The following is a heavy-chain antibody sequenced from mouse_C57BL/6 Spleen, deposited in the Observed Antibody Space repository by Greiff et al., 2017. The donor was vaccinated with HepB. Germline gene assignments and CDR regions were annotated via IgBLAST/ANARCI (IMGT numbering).Heavy chain of an antibody. Sequence: QVQLKQSGAELVRPGASVKLSCKASGYTFTDYYINWVKQRPGQGLEWIARIYPGSGNTYYNEKFKGKATLTAEKSSSTAYMQLSSLTSEDSAVYFCARGYYGSSSFDYWGQGTTLTVSS. CDR2: IYPGSGNT. CDR3: ARGYYGSSSFDY. V-gene: IGHV1-76*01. CDR1: GYTFTDYY. D-gene: IGHD1-1*01. J-gene: IGHJ2*01.